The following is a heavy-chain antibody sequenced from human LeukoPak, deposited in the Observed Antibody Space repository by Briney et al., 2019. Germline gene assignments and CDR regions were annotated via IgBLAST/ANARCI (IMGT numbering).Heavy chain of an antibody. CDR3: ARDKASGSSYGSSFHF. CDR2: IKEDGSEK. D-gene: IGHD1-26*01. CDR1: GFTFNNYW. J-gene: IGHJ3*01. Sequence: GGSLRLSCAASGFTFNNYWMTWVRQGPGKGLEWVAQIKEDGSEKDYVDSVRGRFTISRDNAKNSLYLQMNSLRVEDTALYDCARDKASGSSYGSSFHFWGQGTMVTVSS. V-gene: IGHV3-7*01.